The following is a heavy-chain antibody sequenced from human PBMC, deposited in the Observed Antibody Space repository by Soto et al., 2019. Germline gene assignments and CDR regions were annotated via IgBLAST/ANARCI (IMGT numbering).Heavy chain of an antibody. D-gene: IGHD2-21*02. J-gene: IGHJ6*02. V-gene: IGHV4-59*01. CDR2: MYNTGST. CDR1: GGSISGCD. Sequence: TSETLSLSWTVSGGSISGCDWSWGRRPPGKGLEWIGYMYNTGSTVYNPSFKSRVTISVDTSKNQFSLKLNSVTAADTAVYYCARDLWGYCGTDCYPLDVWGQGTTVTVS. CDR3: ARDLWGYCGTDCYPLDV.